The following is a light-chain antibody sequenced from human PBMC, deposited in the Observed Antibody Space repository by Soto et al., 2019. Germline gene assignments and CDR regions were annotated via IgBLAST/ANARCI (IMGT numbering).Light chain of an antibody. V-gene: IGLV2-11*01. Sequence: QSALTQPRSVSGSPGQSVTIACTGTSSDVGGYNYVSWYQQHPGKAPKLMIYDVSKRPSGVPDRFSGSKSGNTASLTISGLQAEDEAVYYCCSYAGSYTSYNAVFGTGTKAT. CDR3: CSYAGSYTSYNAV. CDR2: DVS. CDR1: SSDVGGYNY. J-gene: IGLJ1*01.